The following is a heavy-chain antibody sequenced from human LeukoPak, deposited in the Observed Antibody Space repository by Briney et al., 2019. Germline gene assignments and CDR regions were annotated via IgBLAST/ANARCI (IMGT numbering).Heavy chain of an antibody. CDR1: GLTFSSYG. CDR2: ISYDGTIR. Sequence: GSLRLSCAASGLTFSSYGMHWVRQAPGKGLEWVAVISYDGTIRNYADPVKGRFTISRDNSKNTLYLQMNSLTAEDTAQYYCAKGGCSSTTCYLANPWGQGTLVTVSS. CDR3: AKGGCSSTTCYLANP. D-gene: IGHD2-2*01. J-gene: IGHJ5*02. V-gene: IGHV3-30*18.